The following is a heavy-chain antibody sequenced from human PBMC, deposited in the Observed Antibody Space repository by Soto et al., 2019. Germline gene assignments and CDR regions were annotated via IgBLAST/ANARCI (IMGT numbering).Heavy chain of an antibody. V-gene: IGHV3-7*01. Sequence: EVQRVESGGGLVQPGGSLRDSCAASGFTFSNSWMSWVRQAPGKGLEWVANIKKDGADKYYVDSVKGRFTISRDNAKSSLYLQMNDLRAEDTAVYYCARGFATDYWGQGTLVTVSS. J-gene: IGHJ4*02. D-gene: IGHD5-12*01. CDR3: ARGFATDY. CDR1: GFTFSNSW. CDR2: IKKDGADK.